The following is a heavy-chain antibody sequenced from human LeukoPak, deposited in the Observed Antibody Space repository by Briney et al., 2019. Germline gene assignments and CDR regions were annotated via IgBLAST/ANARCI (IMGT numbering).Heavy chain of an antibody. CDR3: ARVVRYDNSGQNAFDI. V-gene: IGHV3-21*01. Sequence: GGSLRLSCAASGFTFSSYSMNWVRQAPGKGLEWVSSISSSSSYIYYADSVKGRFTISRDNAKNSLYLQMNSLRAEDTAVYYCARVVRYDNSGQNAFDIWGQGTMVTVSS. CDR2: ISSSSSYI. CDR1: GFTFSSYS. J-gene: IGHJ3*02. D-gene: IGHD3-22*01.